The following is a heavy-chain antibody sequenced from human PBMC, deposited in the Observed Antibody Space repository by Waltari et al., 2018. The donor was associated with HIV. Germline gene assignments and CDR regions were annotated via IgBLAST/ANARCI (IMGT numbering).Heavy chain of an antibody. V-gene: IGHV3-30*02. Sequence: QGQLVESGGGVVQPGGSLRLSCAASGFSFSISGMHWVRQAPGKGVEGVTFIRYDGNNKYYADSVKGRVTISRDNSKNTLYLQMSSLRAEDTAVYYCAKELRSGYSYYYYGMDVWGQGTTVTVSS. CDR3: AKELRSGYSYYYYGMDV. CDR1: GFSFSISG. CDR2: IRYDGNNK. J-gene: IGHJ6*02. D-gene: IGHD2-15*01.